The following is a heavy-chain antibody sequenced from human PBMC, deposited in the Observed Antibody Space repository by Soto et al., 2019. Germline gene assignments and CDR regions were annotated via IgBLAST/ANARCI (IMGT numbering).Heavy chain of an antibody. D-gene: IGHD6-13*01. J-gene: IGHJ3*01. CDR2: ISGSSDFL. V-gene: IGHV3-21*01. CDR3: ATSTWYAFDL. Sequence: GGSLRLSCAAPGFTFSNSIINWVRQAPGQGLEWVSSISGSSDFLYYADSVKGRFTISRDTATNSLYLQMNSLRAEDTAVYYCATSTWYAFDLWGQGTMVTVSS. CDR1: GFTFSNSI.